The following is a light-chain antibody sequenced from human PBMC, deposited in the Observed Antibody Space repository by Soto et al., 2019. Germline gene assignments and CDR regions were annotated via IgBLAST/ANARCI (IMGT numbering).Light chain of an antibody. CDR1: SSDVGGYNY. Sequence: QSALTQPASVSGSPGQSITISCTGTSSDVGGYNYVSWYQQHPGKAPKLMIYDVTNRPSGVSDRFSGSKSGNTASLSISGLQAEDEADYYCSSYTSSSINLLFGGGTKLTVL. V-gene: IGLV2-14*03. CDR3: SSYTSSSINLL. J-gene: IGLJ3*02. CDR2: DVT.